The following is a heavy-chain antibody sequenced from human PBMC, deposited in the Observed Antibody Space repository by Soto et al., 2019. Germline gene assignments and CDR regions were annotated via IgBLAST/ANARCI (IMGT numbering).Heavy chain of an antibody. CDR2: ISGGGSTT. CDR1: GFTFNDYY. V-gene: IGHV3-11*01. CDR3: AREVRTSGWFRRLDS. J-gene: IGHJ4*02. Sequence: GGFLRLSCAVSGFTFNDYYMSWIRQAPGKGLEWISYISGGGSTTYHADSVRGRFTISRDNAKNSLFLQMNSLRAEDTAVYYCAREVRTSGWFRRLDSWGQGILVTVSS. D-gene: IGHD6-19*01.